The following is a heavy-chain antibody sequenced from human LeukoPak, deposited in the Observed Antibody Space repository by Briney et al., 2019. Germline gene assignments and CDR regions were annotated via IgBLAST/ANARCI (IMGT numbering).Heavy chain of an antibody. V-gene: IGHV3-30-3*01. Sequence: GGSLRLSCAASGFTFSSYAMHWVRQAPGKGLEWVAVISYDGSNKYYADSVKGRFTISRDNSKNTLYLQMNRLRAEDTAVYYCARDFKAVLLWFGDLAFDIWGQGTMVTVSS. CDR2: ISYDGSNK. J-gene: IGHJ3*02. CDR3: ARDFKAVLLWFGDLAFDI. CDR1: GFTFSSYA. D-gene: IGHD3-10*01.